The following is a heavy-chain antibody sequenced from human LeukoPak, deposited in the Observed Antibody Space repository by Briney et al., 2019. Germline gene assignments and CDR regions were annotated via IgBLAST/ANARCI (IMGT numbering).Heavy chain of an antibody. J-gene: IGHJ4*02. CDR3: ARGLSREPLDY. D-gene: IGHD1-26*01. CDR1: GFTFSSYA. Sequence: PGGSLRLSCAASGFTFSSYAMTWVRQAPGKGLEWVSAISGSGGSTYYADSVKGRFTISRDNSKNTLFLQMNSLRAEDTAVYYCARGLSREPLDYWGQGTLVTVSS. V-gene: IGHV3-23*01. CDR2: ISGSGGST.